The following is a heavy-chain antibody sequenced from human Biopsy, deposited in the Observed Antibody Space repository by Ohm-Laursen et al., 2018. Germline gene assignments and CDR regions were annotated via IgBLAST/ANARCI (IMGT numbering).Heavy chain of an antibody. CDR3: ARDSRGGHLNTTLITGKNLDS. J-gene: IGHJ4*02. D-gene: IGHD3-16*01. Sequence: GTLSLTCTVTYGSISGHFWSWIRQAPGKGLEWIGYVYYNGSTNYNPSVKSRVAISVDTSKNQFSLKLNSVTAADTAVYFCARDSRGGHLNTTLITGKNLDSWGQGILVTVPS. CDR1: YGSISGHF. CDR2: VYYNGST. V-gene: IGHV4-59*11.